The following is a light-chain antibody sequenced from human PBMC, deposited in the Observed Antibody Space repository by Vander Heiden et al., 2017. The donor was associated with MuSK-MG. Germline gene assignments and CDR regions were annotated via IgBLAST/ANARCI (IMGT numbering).Light chain of an antibody. Sequence: QSALTQPRSVSGSPGPSVTISCTGTSSDVGGYNYVSWYQQHPGKAPKLMIYDVSKRPSGVPDRFSGSKSGNTASLTISGLQAEDEADYYCCSYAGSYLVVFGGGTKLTVL. CDR2: DVS. J-gene: IGLJ2*01. CDR3: CSYAGSYLVV. CDR1: SSDVGGYNY. V-gene: IGLV2-11*01.